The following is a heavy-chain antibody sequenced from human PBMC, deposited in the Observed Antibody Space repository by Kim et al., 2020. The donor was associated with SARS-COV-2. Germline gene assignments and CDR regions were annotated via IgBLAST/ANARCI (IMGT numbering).Heavy chain of an antibody. D-gene: IGHD2-15*01. CDR3: ARLTLVDIVVVRGYGMDV. Sequence: KSRVTISVATSKNQFSLKLSSVTAADTAVYYCARLTLVDIVVVRGYGMDVWGQGTTVTVSS. J-gene: IGHJ6*02. V-gene: IGHV4-34*01.